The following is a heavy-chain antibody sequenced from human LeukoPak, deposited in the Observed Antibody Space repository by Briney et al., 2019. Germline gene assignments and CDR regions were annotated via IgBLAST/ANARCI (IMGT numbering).Heavy chain of an antibody. V-gene: IGHV3-23*01. CDR3: ARDPSAWNGYFDH. Sequence: GGSLTLSCAASGFTFSDYAMSWVRQAPGKGLEWVSTASYYVGKQYHADSVRGRFTISRDNTKNTLYLQMNSLRAEDTAVYYCARDPSAWNGYFDHWGQGILVTVSS. CDR1: GFTFSDYA. CDR2: ASYYVGKQ. J-gene: IGHJ4*02. D-gene: IGHD1-1*01.